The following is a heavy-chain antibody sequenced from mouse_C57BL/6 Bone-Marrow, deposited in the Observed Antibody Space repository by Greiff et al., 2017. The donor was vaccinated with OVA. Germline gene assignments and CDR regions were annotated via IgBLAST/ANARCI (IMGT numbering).Heavy chain of an antibody. V-gene: IGHV5-6*01. Sequence: EVQLVESGGDLVKPGGSLKLSCAASGFTFSSYGMSWVRQTPDKRLEWVATISSGGSYTYYPDSVKGRFTISRDNAKNTLYLQMSSLKSEDTAMYYCARQKGITTFAYWGQGTLVTVSA. CDR3: ARQKGITTFAY. CDR1: GFTFSSYG. CDR2: ISSGGSYT. D-gene: IGHD1-1*01. J-gene: IGHJ3*01.